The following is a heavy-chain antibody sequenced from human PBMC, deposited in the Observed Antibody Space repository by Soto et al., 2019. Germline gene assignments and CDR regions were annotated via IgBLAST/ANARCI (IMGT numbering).Heavy chain of an antibody. Sequence: ASVKVSCKASGYTFTSYGISWVRQAPGQGLEWMGWISAYNGNTNYAQKLQGRVTMTTDTSTSTAYMELRSLRSDDTAVYYCARGPTNGYGSSTSCYLLHAFDIWGQGTMVPVSS. D-gene: IGHD2-2*03. J-gene: IGHJ3*02. CDR3: ARGPTNGYGSSTSCYLLHAFDI. CDR2: ISAYNGNT. CDR1: GYTFTSYG. V-gene: IGHV1-18*01.